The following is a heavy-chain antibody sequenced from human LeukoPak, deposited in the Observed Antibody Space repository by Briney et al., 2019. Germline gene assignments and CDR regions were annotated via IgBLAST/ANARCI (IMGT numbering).Heavy chain of an antibody. D-gene: IGHD5-12*01. CDR2: IYYSGST. J-gene: IGHJ6*03. Sequence: SETLSLTCTVSGGSISSYYWSWIRQPPGKGLEWIGYIYYSGSTNYNPSLKSRVTISVDTSKNQFSLKLSSVTAADTAVYYCARGYSGYDWTFNYYYYYYMDVWGKGTTVTISS. V-gene: IGHV4-59*08. CDR3: ARGYSGYDWTFNYYYYYYMDV. CDR1: GGSISSYY.